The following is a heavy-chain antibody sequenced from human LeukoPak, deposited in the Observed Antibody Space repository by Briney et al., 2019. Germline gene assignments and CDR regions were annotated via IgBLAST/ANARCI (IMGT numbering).Heavy chain of an antibody. V-gene: IGHV3-23*01. Sequence: GGSLRLSCAGSGFSFGSYAMSWVRQAPGKGLEWVSAISGSGGSTYYADSVKGRFTISRDNSKNTLYLQMNSLRAEDTAVYYCAKDILTGSSILQFDYWGQGTLVTVSS. CDR3: AKDILTGSSILQFDY. CDR1: GFSFGSYA. CDR2: ISGSGGST. J-gene: IGHJ4*02. D-gene: IGHD3-9*01.